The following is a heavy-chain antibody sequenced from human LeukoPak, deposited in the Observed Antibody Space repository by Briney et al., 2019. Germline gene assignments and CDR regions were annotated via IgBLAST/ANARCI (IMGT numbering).Heavy chain of an antibody. D-gene: IGHD2-2*01. CDR1: GGSISSYY. CDR3: ARRQHLDY. Sequence: RASETLSLTCTVSGGSISSYYWSWIRQPPGKGLEWIGYIYYSGSTNYNPSLKSRVTISVDTSKNQFSLRLSSVTAADTAVYYCARRQHLDYWGQGTLVTVSS. CDR2: IYYSGST. J-gene: IGHJ4*02. V-gene: IGHV4-59*01.